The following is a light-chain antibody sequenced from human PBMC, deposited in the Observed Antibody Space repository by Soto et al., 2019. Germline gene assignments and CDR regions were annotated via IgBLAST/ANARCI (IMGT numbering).Light chain of an antibody. V-gene: IGKV1-33*01. CDR3: QQYDNLLLT. CDR2: DAS. Sequence: DIQMTQSPSSLSASVGDRVTITCQASQDISNYLHWYQQKPGKAPKLLIYDASNLETGVPSRFSGSGSGTDFTFTISSLQPEDIATYYCQQYDNLLLTFGPGTKVDIK. CDR1: QDISNY. J-gene: IGKJ3*01.